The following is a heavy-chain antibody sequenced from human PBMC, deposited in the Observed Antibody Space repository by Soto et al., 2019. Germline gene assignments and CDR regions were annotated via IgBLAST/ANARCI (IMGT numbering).Heavy chain of an antibody. CDR3: ARDLLDHDYGDYLGYYYYGMDV. J-gene: IGHJ6*02. CDR1: GVTFSSYE. V-gene: IGHV3-48*03. Sequence: EVQLVESGGGLVQPGGSLRLSCAASGVTFSSYEMNWVRQAPGKGLEWVSYISSSGSTIYYADSVKGRFTISRDNAKTSLYLQMNRLRAEDTAVYYCARDLLDHDYGDYLGYYYYGMDVWGQGTTVTVSS. CDR2: ISSSGSTI. D-gene: IGHD4-17*01.